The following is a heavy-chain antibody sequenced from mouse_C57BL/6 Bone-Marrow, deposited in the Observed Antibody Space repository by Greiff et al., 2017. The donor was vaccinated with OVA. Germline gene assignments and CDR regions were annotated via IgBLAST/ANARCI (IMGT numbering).Heavy chain of an antibody. J-gene: IGHJ3*01. CDR2: IYPRSGNT. CDR3: ARKNSGYWFAY. CDR1: GYTFTSYG. Sequence: VKLVESGAELARPGASVKLSCKASGYTFTSYGISWVKQRTGQGLEWIGEIYPRSGNTYYNEKFKGKATLTADKSSSTAYMELRSLTSEDSAVYFCARKNSGYWFAYWGQGTLVTVSA. V-gene: IGHV1-81*01. D-gene: IGHD3-2*02.